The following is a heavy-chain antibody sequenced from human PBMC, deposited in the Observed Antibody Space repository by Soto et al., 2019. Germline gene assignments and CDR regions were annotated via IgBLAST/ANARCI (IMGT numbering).Heavy chain of an antibody. CDR1: GYTFTGYY. V-gene: IGHV1-2*02. Sequence: GASVKVSCKASGYTFTGYYIHWVRQAPGQGLEWMGWINPNSGGTNYAQKFQGRVTMTRDTSINTAYMELSRLRSDDTAVYYCARVNVVVVAATREYYFDYWGQGTLVTVSS. CDR2: INPNSGGT. D-gene: IGHD2-15*01. J-gene: IGHJ4*02. CDR3: ARVNVVVVAATREYYFDY.